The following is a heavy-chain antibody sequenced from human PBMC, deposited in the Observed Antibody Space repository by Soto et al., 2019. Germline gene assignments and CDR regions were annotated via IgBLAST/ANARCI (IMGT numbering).Heavy chain of an antibody. J-gene: IGHJ4*02. CDR2: IYASDSDT. CDR3: ASAMKYSYGYY. V-gene: IGHV5-51*01. CDR1: GYTFISYS. Sequence: GESLKISCKGSGYTFISYSIGWVRQMPGKGLEWMGIIYASDSDTRYSPSFQGQVTISVDKSISTAYLQWSSLKASDTAIYYCASAMKYSYGYYWGQGTLVTAPQ. D-gene: IGHD5-18*01.